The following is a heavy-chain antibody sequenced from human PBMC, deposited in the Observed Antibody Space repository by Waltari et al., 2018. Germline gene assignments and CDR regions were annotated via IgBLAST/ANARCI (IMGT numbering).Heavy chain of an antibody. CDR2: TYGNGES. CDR1: GGPINSENYY. J-gene: IGHJ5*01. Sequence: QVQLRESGPGLVKPSQTLSLMCSVSGGPINSENYYWGWVRKAADKGLEWIGRTYGNGESIHGPPLDRRVTRSVDRSRNPFSLSLRSVTVADTAIYFFASGDDRPARYFFDSWGQGILVTVSS. CDR3: ASGDDRPARYFFDS. D-gene: IGHD3-9*01. V-gene: IGHV4-61*02.